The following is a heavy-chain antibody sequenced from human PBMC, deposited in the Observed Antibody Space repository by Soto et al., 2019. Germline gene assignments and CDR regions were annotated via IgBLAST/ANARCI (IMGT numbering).Heavy chain of an antibody. CDR1: GFPFDKDA. CDR2: ISGGSPRE. V-gene: IGHV3-23*01. CDR3: AKTPPVAGYTHLDF. D-gene: IGHD6-19*01. Sequence: HPWGSLRLSCEASGFPFDKDAMSWFRQTPGKGLEWVAAISGGSPREFYAESLKGRFTISRDNSKNTLFLEMNSLGAEDTALYFCAKTPPVAGYTHLDFRGQGALVTVSS. J-gene: IGHJ4*02.